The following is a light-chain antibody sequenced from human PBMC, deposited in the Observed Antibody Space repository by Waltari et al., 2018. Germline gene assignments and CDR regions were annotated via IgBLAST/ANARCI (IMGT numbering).Light chain of an antibody. CDR3: QSYDSRSSSWV. J-gene: IGLJ3*02. Sequence: QSVLTQPPSVSGAPGQRVTISCTGSSSNIGAGYDLHWYQQLPGTAPKLLIYGNSNRPSGVPDRVSGSKSGTSASLAITGLQAEDEADYYCQSYDSRSSSWVFGGGTKLTVL. CDR1: SSNIGAGYD. CDR2: GNS. V-gene: IGLV1-40*01.